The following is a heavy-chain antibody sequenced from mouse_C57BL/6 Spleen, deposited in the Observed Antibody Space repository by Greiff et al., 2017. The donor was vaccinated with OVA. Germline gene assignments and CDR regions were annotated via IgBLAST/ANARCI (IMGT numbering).Heavy chain of an antibody. V-gene: IGHV2-2*01. CDR2: LWSGGST. J-gene: IGHJ1*03. D-gene: IGHD2-3*01. CDR3: ARNAGDGYSRYFDV. CDR1: GFSLTSYG. Sequence: VKLVESGPGLVQPSQSLSITCTVSGFSLTSYGVHWVRQSPGKGLEWLGELWSGGSTDSNADFISRLRISNDNSKSQVFFKMISRQADDTAIYYCARNAGDGYSRYFDVWGTGTTVTVSS.